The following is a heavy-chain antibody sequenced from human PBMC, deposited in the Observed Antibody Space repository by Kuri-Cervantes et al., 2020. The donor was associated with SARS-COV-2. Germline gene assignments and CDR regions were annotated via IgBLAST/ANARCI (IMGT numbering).Heavy chain of an antibody. CDR2: ISSSSSTI. CDR1: GFTFSSYS. V-gene: IGHV3-48*02. Sequence: GGSLRLSCAASGFTFSSYSMNWVRQAPGKGLEWVSYISSSSSTIYYADSVKGRFTISRDNAKNSLYLQMNSLRDEDTAVYYCARGKGYSGYFSDYYYYMDVWGKGTTVTVSS. CDR3: ARGKGYSGYFSDYYYYMDV. D-gene: IGHD5-12*01. J-gene: IGHJ6*03.